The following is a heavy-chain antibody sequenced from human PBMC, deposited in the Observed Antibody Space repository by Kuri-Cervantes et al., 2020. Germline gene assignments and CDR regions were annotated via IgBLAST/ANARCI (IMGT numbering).Heavy chain of an antibody. Sequence: GESLKISCAASGFTFSSYAMHWVRQAPGKGLEWVSVIYSGGSTYYADSVKGRFTISRDNSKNTLYLQMNSLRAEDTAVYYCARSRFGYFDYWGQGTLVTVSS. J-gene: IGHJ4*02. CDR1: GFTFSSYA. D-gene: IGHD3-10*01. CDR2: IYSGGST. V-gene: IGHV3-53*01. CDR3: ARSRFGYFDY.